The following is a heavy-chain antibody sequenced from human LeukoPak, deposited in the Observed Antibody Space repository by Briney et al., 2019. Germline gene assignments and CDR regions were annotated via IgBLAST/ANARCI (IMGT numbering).Heavy chain of an antibody. CDR2: INQDGSEK. V-gene: IGHV3-7*03. D-gene: IGHD3-3*01. CDR3: ARFLRFLDY. Sequence: GGSLRLSCAASGITFSRFWMSWVRQAPGKGLQWVANINQDGSEKHYVDSVKGRFTISRDNAENSLYLQMNSLRAEDTAVYYCARFLRFLDYWGQGTLVTVSS. CDR1: GITFSRFW. J-gene: IGHJ4*02.